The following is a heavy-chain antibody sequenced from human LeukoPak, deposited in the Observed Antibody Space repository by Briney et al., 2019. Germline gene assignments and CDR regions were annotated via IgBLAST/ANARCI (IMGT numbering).Heavy chain of an antibody. CDR3: ARGTIAAAGYYYFDY. D-gene: IGHD6-13*01. CDR1: GFTFSSYW. CDR2: IKRDGSEK. V-gene: IGHV3-7*04. Sequence: GGSLRLSCAASGFTFSSYWMSWVRQAPGKGLEWVANIKRDGSEKYYVDSVKGRFTISRDNAKNSLYLQMNSLRAEDTAVYYCARGTIAAAGYYYFDYWGQGTQVTVSS. J-gene: IGHJ4*02.